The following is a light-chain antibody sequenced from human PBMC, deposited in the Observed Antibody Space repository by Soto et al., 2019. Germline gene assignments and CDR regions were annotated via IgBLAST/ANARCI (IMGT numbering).Light chain of an antibody. CDR1: SSDVGAYDF. Sequence: QSVLTQPASVSGSPGQSITISCTGTSSDVGAYDFVSWYQQHPDKAPKLMIYEVSNRPSGVSNRFSGSKSVNTATLTISGLRADDEADYYCSSYTSSSTRVFGTGTKVTVL. V-gene: IGLV2-14*03. CDR3: SSYTSSSTRV. J-gene: IGLJ1*01. CDR2: EVS.